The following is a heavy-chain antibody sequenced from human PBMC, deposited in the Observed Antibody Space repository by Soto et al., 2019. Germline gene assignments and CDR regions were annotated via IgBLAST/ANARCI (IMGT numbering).Heavy chain of an antibody. CDR1: GVSVSSNY. V-gene: IGHV3-53*01. J-gene: IGHJ6*02. D-gene: IGHD1-26*01. Sequence: GGSLRLSCEVAGVSVSSNYISWVRQAPGKGLEWVSVLFSGGSTYYADSVQGRFTISRDTSKSTVYLQMHSLTAEDTAVYYCTRDQSIVGATGGAYFYYGMDVWGQGTTVTVSS. CDR2: LFSGGST. CDR3: TRDQSIVGATGGAYFYYGMDV.